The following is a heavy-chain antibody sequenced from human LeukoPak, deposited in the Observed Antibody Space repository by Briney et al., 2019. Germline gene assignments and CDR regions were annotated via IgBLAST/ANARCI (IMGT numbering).Heavy chain of an antibody. CDR1: GGSISSSSYY. D-gene: IGHD6-19*01. J-gene: IGHJ4*02. CDR3: AKFGQWLVLQHFDY. Sequence: SETLSLTCTVSGGSISSSSYYWGWIRQPPGKGLEWIGSIYYSGSTYYNPSLKSRVTISVDTSKNQFSLKLSSVTAADTAVYYCAKFGQWLVLQHFDYWGQGTLVTVSS. CDR2: IYYSGST. V-gene: IGHV4-39*07.